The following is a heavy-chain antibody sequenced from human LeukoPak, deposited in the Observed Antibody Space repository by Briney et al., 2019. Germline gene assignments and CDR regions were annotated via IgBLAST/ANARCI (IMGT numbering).Heavy chain of an antibody. Sequence: SGPTLVNPTQTLTLTCTFSGFSLSTSGMCVSWIRQPPGKALEWLARIDWDDDKYYSTFLKTRLNISKDTSKNQVVLTMTNMDPVDTATYYCARINGIYGSGNYYYMDVWGKGTTVTVSS. CDR2: IDWDDDK. CDR1: GFSLSTSGMC. V-gene: IGHV2-70*11. J-gene: IGHJ6*03. CDR3: ARINGIYGSGNYYYMDV. D-gene: IGHD3-10*01.